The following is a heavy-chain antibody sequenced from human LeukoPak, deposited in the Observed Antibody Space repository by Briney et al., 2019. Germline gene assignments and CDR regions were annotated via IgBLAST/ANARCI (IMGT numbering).Heavy chain of an antibody. J-gene: IGHJ6*03. D-gene: IGHD3-10*01. CDR3: ARGTRITMVRGVTGYYYMDV. CDR1: GYTFTSYD. Sequence: GASVKVSCKASGYTFTSYDINWVRQATGQGLEWMGWMNPNSGNTGYAQKFQGRVTITRNTSISTAYMELSSLRSEDTAVYNCARGTRITMVRGVTGYYYMDVWGKGTTVTVSS. V-gene: IGHV1-8*03. CDR2: MNPNSGNT.